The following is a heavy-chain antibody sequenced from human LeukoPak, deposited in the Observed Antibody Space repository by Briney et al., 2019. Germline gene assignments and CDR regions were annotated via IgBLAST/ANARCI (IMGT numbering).Heavy chain of an antibody. D-gene: IGHD3-16*01. CDR2: VYYSGST. Sequence: SGTLSLTCTVSGGSISSYFWSWIRQPPGKGLEWIGYVYYSGSTNYNPSLKSRVTISVDTSKKQFSLKLSSATAADTAVYYCARVLDLSKRGLDAFDIWGQGTMVTVSS. J-gene: IGHJ3*02. CDR1: GGSISSYF. CDR3: ARVLDLSKRGLDAFDI. V-gene: IGHV4-59*01.